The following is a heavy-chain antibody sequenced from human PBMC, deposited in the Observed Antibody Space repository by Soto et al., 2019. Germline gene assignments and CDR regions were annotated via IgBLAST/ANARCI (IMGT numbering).Heavy chain of an antibody. J-gene: IGHJ4*02. D-gene: IGHD6-19*01. CDR3: AREGRGSGWRNDY. CDR1: EFAISSYS. V-gene: IGHV3-21*04. CDR2: TFNYAGRL. Sequence: GGSLRLSCAVSEFAISSYSIAWVRQAPGKGLEWVSFTFNYAGRLYYADSVKGRFAISRDNAKNSLYLQMNSLRAEDTAVYYCAREGRGSGWRNDYWGQGTLVTVSS.